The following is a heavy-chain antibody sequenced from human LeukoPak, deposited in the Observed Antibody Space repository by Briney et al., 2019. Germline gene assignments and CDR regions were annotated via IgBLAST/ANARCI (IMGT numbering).Heavy chain of an antibody. D-gene: IGHD2-8*01. CDR1: GGSISSSSYY. CDR2: IYYSGST. CDR3: ARLYCTNGVCYNAFDI. J-gene: IGHJ3*02. V-gene: IGHV4-39*01. Sequence: MASETLSLTCTVSGGSISSSSYYWGWIRQPPGKGLEWIGSIYYSGSTYYNPSLKSRVTISVDTSKNQFSLKLSSVTAADTAVYYCARLYCTNGVCYNAFDIWGQGTMVTVSS.